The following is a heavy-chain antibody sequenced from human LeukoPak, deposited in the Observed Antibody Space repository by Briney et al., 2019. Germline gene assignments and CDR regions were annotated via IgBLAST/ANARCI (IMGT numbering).Heavy chain of an antibody. CDR2: ISSSSSTI. V-gene: IGHV3-48*01. CDR3: AKDGALLRWPVYYFDY. J-gene: IGHJ4*02. Sequence: GGSLRLSCAASGFTFSSYSMNWVRQAPGKGLEWVSYISSSSSTIYYADSVKGRFTISRDNSKNTLYLQMNSLRAEDTAVYYCAKDGALLRWPVYYFDYWGQGTLVTVSS. D-gene: IGHD4-23*01. CDR1: GFTFSSYS.